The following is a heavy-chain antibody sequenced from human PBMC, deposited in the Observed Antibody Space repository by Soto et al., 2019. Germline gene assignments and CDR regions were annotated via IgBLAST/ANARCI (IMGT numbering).Heavy chain of an antibody. V-gene: IGHV4-38-2*02. J-gene: IGHJ6*02. D-gene: IGHD6-19*01. CDR1: GYSISSGNY. Sequence: PSETLSLTCAVSGYSISSGNYWAWIRQPPGRGLEWIGSLYHIGSTHYDTSLKSRVTISVDTSKNHFSLELSSVTAADTAMYYCARDREAGYNCYYGMDVWGQGTTVTVSS. CDR2: LYHIGST. CDR3: ARDREAGYNCYYGMDV.